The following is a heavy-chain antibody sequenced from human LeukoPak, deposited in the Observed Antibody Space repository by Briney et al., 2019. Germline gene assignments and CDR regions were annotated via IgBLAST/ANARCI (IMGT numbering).Heavy chain of an antibody. CDR2: ISAYNGNT. CDR1: GYTFTSYG. Sequence: ASVKVSCKASGYTFTSYGISWVRQAPGQGLEWMGWISAYNGNTNYAQRLQGRVTMTTATSTSTAYMELRSLRSDDTAVYYCAREPYYGSGSSHFDPWGQGTLVTVSS. D-gene: IGHD3-10*01. V-gene: IGHV1-18*01. J-gene: IGHJ5*02. CDR3: AREPYYGSGSSHFDP.